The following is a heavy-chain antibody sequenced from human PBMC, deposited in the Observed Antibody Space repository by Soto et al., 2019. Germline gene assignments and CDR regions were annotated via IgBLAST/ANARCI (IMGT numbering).Heavy chain of an antibody. D-gene: IGHD3-10*01. V-gene: IGHV4-59*08. CDR1: GGSISSYY. CDR3: ARHNYGSGSTYFDY. Sequence: SETLSLTCNVSGGSISSYYWSWIRQPPGKGLEWIGYIYYSGSTNYNPSLKSRVTISVDTSKNQFSLKLNSMTAADTAVYYCARHNYGSGSTYFDYWGQGTLVTVS. CDR2: IYYSGST. J-gene: IGHJ4*02.